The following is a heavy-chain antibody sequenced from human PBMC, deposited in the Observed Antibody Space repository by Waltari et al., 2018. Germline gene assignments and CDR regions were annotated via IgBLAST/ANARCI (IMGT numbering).Heavy chain of an antibody. D-gene: IGHD2-8*02. CDR3: AKDGSASRLVRYYLDS. CDR2: IWYDGSYK. CDR1: GFPFRRYS. V-gene: IGHV3-33*06. Sequence: VQLVESGGGVVQPGRALRLSCAAHGFPFRRYSMEGVRQAPGKGLEWVAVIWYDGSYKFYADSVKGRFSISRDNPKNTLHLQMDSLRAEDSAIYYCAKDGSASRLVRYYLDSWGPGTLVTVSS. J-gene: IGHJ4*02.